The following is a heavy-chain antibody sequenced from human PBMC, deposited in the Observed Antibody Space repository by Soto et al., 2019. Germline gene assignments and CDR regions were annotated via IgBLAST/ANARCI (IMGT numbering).Heavy chain of an antibody. J-gene: IGHJ4*02. CDR3: ARPYGYCTNSDCRQDPLDY. D-gene: IGHD2-8*01. Sequence: QVQLVESGGGVVQPGRSLRLSCAASGFTFSSYGMHWVRQAPGKGLEWVAVIWYDGSNKYYADSVKGRFTISRDNSKNTLYLQMNSLRAEDTAVYYCARPYGYCTNSDCRQDPLDYWGQGTLVTVSS. CDR2: IWYDGSNK. V-gene: IGHV3-33*01. CDR1: GFTFSSYG.